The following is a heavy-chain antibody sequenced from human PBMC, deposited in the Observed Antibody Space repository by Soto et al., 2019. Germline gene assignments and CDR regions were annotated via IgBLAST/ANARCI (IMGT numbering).Heavy chain of an antibody. CDR1: GGSFSGYY. J-gene: IGHJ4*02. CDR3: ARTRANYFAY. Sequence: QVQLQQWGAGLLKPSETLSLTCAVYGGSFSGYYWSWIRQPPGKGLEWIGEINHSGSTNYNPSLKSRVTISVDTSKNQFSLKLSSVTAADTAVYYCARTRANYFAYWGQRTLVTVSS. V-gene: IGHV4-34*01. CDR2: INHSGST.